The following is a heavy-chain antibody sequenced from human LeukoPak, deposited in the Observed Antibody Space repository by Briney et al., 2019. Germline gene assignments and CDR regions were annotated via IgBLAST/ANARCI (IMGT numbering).Heavy chain of an antibody. CDR2: IYPDDSDI. CDR3: ARQSPLLRGVRGVWFDL. J-gene: IGHJ5*02. D-gene: IGHD3-10*01. V-gene: IGHV5-51*01. Sequence: GESLKISCKGSGYSFSNYWVGWARQMPGKGLEWMGIIYPDDSDIRYSPSFQGQVTISADKSINTAYLQWTSLKASDTAMYFCARQSPLLRGVRGVWFDLWGQGTLVTVSS. CDR1: GYSFSNYW.